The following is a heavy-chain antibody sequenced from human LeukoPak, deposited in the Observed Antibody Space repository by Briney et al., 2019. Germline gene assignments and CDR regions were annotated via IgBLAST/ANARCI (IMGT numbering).Heavy chain of an antibody. CDR1: GGSISSSYY. V-gene: IGHV4-39*01. D-gene: IGHD5-24*01. CDR3: ARHAGRDGYTHGAFDI. Sequence: PSETLSLTCTVSGGSISSSYYWGWIRHPPGKGLEWIGSIYYSGSTYYNPSLKSRVTISVDTSKNQFSLKLSSVTAADTAVYYCARHAGRDGYTHGAFDIWGQGTMVTVSS. CDR2: IYYSGST. J-gene: IGHJ3*02.